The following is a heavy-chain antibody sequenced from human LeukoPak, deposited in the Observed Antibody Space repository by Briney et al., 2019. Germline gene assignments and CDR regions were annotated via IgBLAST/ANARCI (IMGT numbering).Heavy chain of an antibody. CDR3: ARDAADYYGSGRPFDY. CDR2: ISSSSSYI. J-gene: IGHJ4*02. Sequence: PGGSLSLSCAASGFTLSSYSMNWVRPAPGGGLEWVSSISSSSSYIYYAESVKGRLTISRDNAKNSLYLQMNSLRAEDTAVYYCARDAADYYGSGRPFDYWGQGTLVTVSS. V-gene: IGHV3-21*01. CDR1: GFTLSSYS. D-gene: IGHD3-10*01.